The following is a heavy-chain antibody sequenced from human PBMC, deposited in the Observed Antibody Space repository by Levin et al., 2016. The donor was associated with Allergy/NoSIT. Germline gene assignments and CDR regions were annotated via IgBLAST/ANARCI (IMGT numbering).Heavy chain of an antibody. V-gene: IGHV3-21*01. CDR1: GFTFSSYS. CDR3: ARDLITMVRGVIYFDY. J-gene: IGHJ4*02. CDR2: ISSSSSYI. D-gene: IGHD3-10*01. Sequence: GGSLRLSCAASGFTFSSYSMNWVRQAPGKGLEWVSSISSSSSYIYYADSVKGRFTISRDNAKNSLYLQMNSLRAEDTAVYYCARDLITMVRGVIYFDYWGQGTLVTVSS.